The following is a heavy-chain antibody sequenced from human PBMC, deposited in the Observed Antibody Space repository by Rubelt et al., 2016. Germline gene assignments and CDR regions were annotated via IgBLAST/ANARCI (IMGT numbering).Heavy chain of an antibody. CDR1: GFTFSKYG. V-gene: IGHV3-30*19. J-gene: IGHJ4*02. D-gene: IGHD2-15*01. CDR3: ARAYCSGATCYSPDY. Sequence: VQLLESGGGLEQPGGSLRLSCAASGFTFSKYGIHWLRQAPGKGRQWVAVIYYDGSNKYYADSVTGRFTISRDNSKNTLYLQMKSLRAEDTAVDYCARAYCSGATCYSPDYWGQGTLVTVSS. CDR2: IYYDGSNK.